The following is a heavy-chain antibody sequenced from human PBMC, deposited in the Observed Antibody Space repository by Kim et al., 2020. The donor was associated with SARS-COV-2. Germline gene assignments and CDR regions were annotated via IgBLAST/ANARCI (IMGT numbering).Heavy chain of an antibody. Sequence: TPSLKSQVTISVDTSRNHVSLKLSTVAAADTAVYYCARHRYSCGRSGMDVWGPGTPVTVSS. J-gene: IGHJ6*02. V-gene: IGHV4-39*01. CDR3: ARHRYSCGRSGMDV. D-gene: IGHD5-18*01.